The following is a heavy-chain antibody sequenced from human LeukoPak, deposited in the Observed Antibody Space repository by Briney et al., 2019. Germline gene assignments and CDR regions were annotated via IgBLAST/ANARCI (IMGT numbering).Heavy chain of an antibody. CDR3: ATHLGSSWYELPYFDY. D-gene: IGHD6-13*01. Sequence: ASVKVSCKVSGYTLTELSMHWVRQAPGKGLEWMGGFDPEDGETIYALKFQGRVTMTEDTSTDTAYMELSSLRSEDTAVYYCATHLGSSWYELPYFDYWGQGTLVTVSS. J-gene: IGHJ4*02. CDR2: FDPEDGET. CDR1: GYTLTELS. V-gene: IGHV1-24*01.